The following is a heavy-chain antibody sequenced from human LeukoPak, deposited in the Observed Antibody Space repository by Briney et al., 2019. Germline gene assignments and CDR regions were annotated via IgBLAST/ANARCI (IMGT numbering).Heavy chain of an antibody. J-gene: IGHJ4*02. CDR2: ISSSSSYI. Sequence: GGSLRLSCAASGFTFSSYSMNWVRQAPGKGLEWVSSISSSSSYIYYADSVKGRFTISRDNAKNSLYLQINSLRAEDTAVYYCARDRSGGSYDFDYWGQGTLVTVFS. V-gene: IGHV3-21*01. CDR3: ARDRSGGSYDFDY. D-gene: IGHD1-26*01. CDR1: GFTFSSYS.